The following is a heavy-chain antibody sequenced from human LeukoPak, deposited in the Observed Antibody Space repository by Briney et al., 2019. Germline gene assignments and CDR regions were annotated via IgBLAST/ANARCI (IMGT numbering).Heavy chain of an antibody. Sequence: ASVKVSCKASGYTFTSYDINWVRQATGQGLEWMGRIIPILGIANYAQKFQGRVTITADKSTSTAYMELSSLRSEDTAVYYCARELRHSYGYIDYWGQGTLVTVSS. CDR3: ARELRHSYGYIDY. CDR2: IIPILGIA. D-gene: IGHD5-18*01. CDR1: GYTFTSYD. V-gene: IGHV1-69*04. J-gene: IGHJ4*02.